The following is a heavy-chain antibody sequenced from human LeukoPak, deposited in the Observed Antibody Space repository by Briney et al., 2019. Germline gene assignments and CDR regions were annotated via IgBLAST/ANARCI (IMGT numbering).Heavy chain of an antibody. J-gene: IGHJ3*02. CDR2: IYHSGST. D-gene: IGHD1-26*01. Sequence: SGTLSLTCAVSGGSISSSNWWTWVRQPPGKGLEWIGEIYHSGSTNYNPSLKSRVTISVDKSNNQFSLKLSSVTAADTAVYYCASSNSGSYNDAFDIWGQGTMVTVSS. V-gene: IGHV4-4*02. CDR3: ASSNSGSYNDAFDI. CDR1: GGSISSSNW.